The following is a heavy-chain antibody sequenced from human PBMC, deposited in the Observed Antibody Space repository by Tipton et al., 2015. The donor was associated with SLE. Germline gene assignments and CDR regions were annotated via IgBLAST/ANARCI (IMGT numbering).Heavy chain of an antibody. J-gene: IGHJ4*02. CDR2: INHSGST. CDR3: ARGRSGGWYAVFDY. Sequence: TLSLTCTVSGGSISSYYWSWIRQPPGEGLEWIGEINHSGSTNYNPSLKSRVTISVDTSKNQFSLKLSSVTAAGTAVYYCARGRSGGWYAVFDYWGQGTLVTVSS. CDR1: GGSISSYY. D-gene: IGHD6-19*01. V-gene: IGHV4-34*01.